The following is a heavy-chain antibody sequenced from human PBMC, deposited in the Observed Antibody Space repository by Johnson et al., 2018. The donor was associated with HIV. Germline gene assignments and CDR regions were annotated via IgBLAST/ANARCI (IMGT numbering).Heavy chain of an antibody. CDR3: AREESSSSRDGFDI. Sequence: VQLVESGGGLVQPGGSLRLSCEASGFTVSNNYMSWVRQAPGKGLEWVSVIYSGGYTYSAESVKGRFTISRDNSKNTLYLQMNSLRVEDTAVYYWAREESSSSRDGFDIWGQGTMVTVSS. J-gene: IGHJ3*02. CDR2: IYSGGYT. D-gene: IGHD6-6*01. V-gene: IGHV3-66*02. CDR1: GFTVSNNY.